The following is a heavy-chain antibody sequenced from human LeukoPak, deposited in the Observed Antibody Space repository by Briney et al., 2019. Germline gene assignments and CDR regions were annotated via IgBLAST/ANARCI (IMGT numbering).Heavy chain of an antibody. D-gene: IGHD3-22*01. CDR3: AMIALNYSDRSGYYL. V-gene: IGHV4-59*01. J-gene: IGHJ5*02. Sequence: SETLSLTGTVSGAAISSSYWSWIRQPPGKGLEWIGYTYYSGSTTYNPSLKSRVTISVDTSKTQFSLKLSSVTAAETAVYYCAMIALNYSDRSGYYLSGQGTLVSVSS. CDR2: TYYSGST. CDR1: GAAISSSY.